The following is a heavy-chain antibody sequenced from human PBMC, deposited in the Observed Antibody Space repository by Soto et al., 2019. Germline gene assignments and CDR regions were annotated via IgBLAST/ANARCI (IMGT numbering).Heavy chain of an antibody. Sequence: QITLKESGPTLVKPAQTLTLTCTFSGFSLNNYGMGVGWIRQPPGKALEWLALIYWDDDKRCTPSLEYRLTITKDTSKNQVVLKMTNMDPVDTGTYYCGHRLKEVSRGYYYDYWGPGILVTVSS. CDR2: IYWDDDK. CDR3: GHRLKEVSRGYYYDY. CDR1: GFSLNNYGMG. J-gene: IGHJ4*01. V-gene: IGHV2-5*02. D-gene: IGHD3-22*01.